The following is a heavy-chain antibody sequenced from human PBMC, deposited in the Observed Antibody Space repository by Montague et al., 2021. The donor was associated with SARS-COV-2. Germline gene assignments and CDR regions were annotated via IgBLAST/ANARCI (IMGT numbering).Heavy chain of an antibody. CDR1: GGSFSGYY. CDR3: ARVPDYYDSSGYYFDAFDI. V-gene: IGHV4-34*01. J-gene: IGHJ3*02. Sequence: SETLSLTCAVYGGSFSGYYWSWIRQPPGKGLEWIGEINHSGSINXXPSLKSRVTISVDTSKNQFSPKLSSVTAADTAVYYCARVPDYYDSSGYYFDAFDIWGQGTMVTVSS. CDR2: INHSGSI. D-gene: IGHD3-22*01.